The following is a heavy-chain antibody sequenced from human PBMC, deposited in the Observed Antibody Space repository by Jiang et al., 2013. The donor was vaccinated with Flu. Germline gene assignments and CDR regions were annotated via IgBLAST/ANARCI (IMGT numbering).Heavy chain of an antibody. D-gene: IGHD3-3*01. CDR3: ARDQGYYDFWSGYYPNWFDP. J-gene: IGHJ5*02. V-gene: IGHV4-30-2*05. Sequence: LKSRVTISVDTSKNQFSLKLSSVTAADTAVYYCARDQGYYDFWSGYYPNWFDPWGQGTLVTVSS.